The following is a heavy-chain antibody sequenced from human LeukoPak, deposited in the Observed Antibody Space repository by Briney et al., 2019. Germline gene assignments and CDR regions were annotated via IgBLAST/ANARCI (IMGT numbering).Heavy chain of an antibody. V-gene: IGHV3-30*04. Sequence: GGSLRLSCAASGFTFSSYAMHWVRQAPGKGLEWVAVISYDGSNKYYADSVKGRFTISRDNSKNTLYLQMNSLRAEDTAVYYCARTPYYDILTGYFYWGQGTLVTVSS. CDR1: GFTFSSYA. CDR3: ARTPYYDILTGYFY. J-gene: IGHJ4*02. CDR2: ISYDGSNK. D-gene: IGHD3-9*01.